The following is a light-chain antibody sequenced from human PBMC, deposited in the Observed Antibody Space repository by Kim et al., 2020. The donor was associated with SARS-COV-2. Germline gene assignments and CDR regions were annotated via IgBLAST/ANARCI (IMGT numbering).Light chain of an antibody. CDR3: QQYGTSPYT. Sequence: LSPGERATPSCRASQSISSSHLVWYQQKPGQAPRLLIYAASRRATGIPDRFSGSGSGTDFTLTISRLEPEDFAVYYCQQYGTSPYTFGQGTKLEI. J-gene: IGKJ2*01. CDR1: QSISSSH. V-gene: IGKV3-20*01. CDR2: AAS.